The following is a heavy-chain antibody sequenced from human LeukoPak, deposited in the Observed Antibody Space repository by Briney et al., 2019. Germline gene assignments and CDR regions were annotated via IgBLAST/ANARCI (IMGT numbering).Heavy chain of an antibody. J-gene: IGHJ4*02. Sequence: GGSLRLSCAASGFTFSSYGMHWVRQAPGKELEWVAVIWYDGSNKYYADSVKGRFTISRDNSKNTLYLQMNSLRAEDTAVYYCARDSRWIYASFDYWGQGTLVTVSS. V-gene: IGHV3-33*01. CDR2: IWYDGSNK. CDR3: ARDSRWIYASFDY. D-gene: IGHD5-12*01. CDR1: GFTFSSYG.